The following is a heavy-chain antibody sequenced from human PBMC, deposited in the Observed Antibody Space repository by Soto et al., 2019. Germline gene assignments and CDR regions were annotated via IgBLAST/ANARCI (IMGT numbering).Heavy chain of an antibody. V-gene: IGHV4-59*01. J-gene: IGHJ4*02. CDR3: ERAVLPATAPFDY. CDR2: IYYSGST. CDR1: GGSISNYY. Sequence: SETLSLTCIVSGGSISNYYWSWIRQPPGKGLEWIGYIYYSGSTNYNPSLQSRVTISVDTSKNQFSLNLSSVTAADTAVYYCERAVLPATAPFDYWGQGTLVTVSS. D-gene: IGHD2-2*01.